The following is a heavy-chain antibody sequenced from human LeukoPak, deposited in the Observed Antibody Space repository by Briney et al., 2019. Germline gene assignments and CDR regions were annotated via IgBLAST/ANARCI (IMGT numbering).Heavy chain of an antibody. CDR1: GYTFTGYY. CDR2: INPNSGGT. CDR3: ARDGYCSSTSFYGWFDP. D-gene: IGHD2-2*01. V-gene: IGHV1-2*02. Sequence: EASVKVSCKASGYTFTGYYMHWVRQAPGQGLEWMGWINPNSGGTNYAQKFQGRVTMTRDTSISTAYMELSRLRSDDTAVYYCARDGYCSSTSFYGWFDPWGQGTLVTVSS. J-gene: IGHJ5*02.